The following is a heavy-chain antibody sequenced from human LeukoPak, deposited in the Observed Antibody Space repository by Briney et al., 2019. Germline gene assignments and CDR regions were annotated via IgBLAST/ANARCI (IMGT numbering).Heavy chain of an antibody. CDR3: ARQGVYGDYVFDY. J-gene: IGHJ4*02. CDR1: GGSISSSNW. CDR2: IYHSGST. Sequence: PSETLSLTCAVSGGSISSSNWWSWVRQPPGKGLEWIGEIYHSGSTNYNPSLKSRVTISVDKSKNQFSLKLSSVTAADTAVYYCARQGVYGDYVFDYWGQGTLVTVSS. V-gene: IGHV4-4*02. D-gene: IGHD4-17*01.